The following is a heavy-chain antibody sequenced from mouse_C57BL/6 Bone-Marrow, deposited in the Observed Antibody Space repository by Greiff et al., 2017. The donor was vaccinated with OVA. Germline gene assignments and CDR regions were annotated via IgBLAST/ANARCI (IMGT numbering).Heavy chain of an antibody. V-gene: IGHV5-16*01. D-gene: IGHD1-1*01. CDR1: GFTFSDYY. CDR3: ARDLYGSSYDYAMDY. J-gene: IGHJ4*01. CDR2: INYDGSST. Sequence: DVHLVESEGGLVQPGSSMKLSCTASGFTFSDYYMAWVRQVPEKGLEWVANINYDGSSTYYLDSLKSRFIISRDNAKNILYLQMSSLKSEDTATYYCARDLYGSSYDYAMDYWGQGTSVTVSS.